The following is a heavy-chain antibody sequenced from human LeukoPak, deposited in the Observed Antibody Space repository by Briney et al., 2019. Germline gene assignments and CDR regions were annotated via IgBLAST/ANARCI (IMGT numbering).Heavy chain of an antibody. D-gene: IGHD6-6*01. V-gene: IGHV3-9*01. CDR1: GFTFDNYA. CDR3: AKADCSSSSGGWFDP. J-gene: IGHJ5*02. Sequence: GRSLRLSCAAFGFTFDNYAMHWVRQAPGKGLEWVSGISWNSESLGYADSVKGRFSISRDNARNSLYLEMNSLRTEDTALYYCAKADCSSSSGGWFDPWGQGTLVTVSS. CDR2: ISWNSESL.